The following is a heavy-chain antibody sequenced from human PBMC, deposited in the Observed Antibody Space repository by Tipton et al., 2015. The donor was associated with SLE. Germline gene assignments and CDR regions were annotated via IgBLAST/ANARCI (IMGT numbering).Heavy chain of an antibody. CDR2: LNSDGSST. CDR1: GFTFSSYW. CDR3: APSGAYGSGSYLKYFDF. Sequence: GSLRLSCVAPGFTFSSYWMHWVRQAPGKGLVWVSRLNSDGSSTTYADSVKGRFTISRDNARNTLYLQMNSLRADDAGIYYCAPSGAYGSGSYLKYFDFWGQGTLVTVSS. V-gene: IGHV3-74*01. J-gene: IGHJ4*02. D-gene: IGHD3-10*01.